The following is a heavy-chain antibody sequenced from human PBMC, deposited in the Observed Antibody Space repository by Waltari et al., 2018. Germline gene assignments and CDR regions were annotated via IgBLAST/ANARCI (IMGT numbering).Heavy chain of an antibody. Sequence: EVRLVETGGGLIQPGGSLRLSGAASGITVSRDFMIWARQAPGKGLECVSVIYSGGSTYYADSVKGRFTISRDNSKNTVYLQMNSLRVEDTAVYYCAREGVDTANDYWGQGTLVTVSS. V-gene: IGHV3-53*02. CDR1: GITVSRDF. CDR2: IYSGGST. D-gene: IGHD5-18*01. J-gene: IGHJ4*02. CDR3: AREGVDTANDY.